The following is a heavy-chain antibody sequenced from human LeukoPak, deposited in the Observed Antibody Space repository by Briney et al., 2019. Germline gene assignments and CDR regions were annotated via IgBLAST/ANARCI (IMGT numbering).Heavy chain of an antibody. CDR1: GYIFTSYY. D-gene: IGHD6-13*01. V-gene: IGHV1-46*01. CDR2: INPGVGST. CDR3: ARDQAAVGTGIDY. J-gene: IGHJ4*02. Sequence: ASVKVSCKASGYIFTSYYMHWVRQAPGQGLEWMGIINPGVGSTSYAQKFQGRVTMTSDTSTSTVYMELSSLRSEDTAIYYCARDQAAVGTGIDYWGQGTLVTVSS.